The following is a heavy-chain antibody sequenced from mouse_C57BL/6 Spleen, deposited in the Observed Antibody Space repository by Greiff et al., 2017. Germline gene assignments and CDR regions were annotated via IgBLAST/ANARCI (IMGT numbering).Heavy chain of an antibody. J-gene: IGHJ4*01. D-gene: IGHD1-1*01. Sequence: QVQLQQSGAELVKPGASVKLSCKASGYTFTSYWMHWVKQRPGQGLEWIGMIHPNSGSTNYNEKFKSKATLTVDKSSSTAYMQLSSLTSEDSAVYYCARDTTVVASPFYAMDYWGQGTSVTVSS. V-gene: IGHV1-64*01. CDR2: IHPNSGST. CDR1: GYTFTSYW. CDR3: ARDTTVVASPFYAMDY.